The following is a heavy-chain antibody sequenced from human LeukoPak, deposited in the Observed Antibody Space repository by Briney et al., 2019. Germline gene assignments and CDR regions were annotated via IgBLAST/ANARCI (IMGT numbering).Heavy chain of an antibody. CDR2: IYNGGST. Sequence: GGSLRLSSAAAGITRSSNYTSRGRPAPGEGREWGSVIYNGGSTYYADSVKGRFTISRDNSKNTLYLQMNSQRAEDTAVYYCARVIGYYFDSSGYYSFDYWGQGTLVTVSS. V-gene: IGHV3-66*01. CDR1: GITRSSNY. J-gene: IGHJ4*02. CDR3: ARVIGYYFDSSGYYSFDY. D-gene: IGHD3-22*01.